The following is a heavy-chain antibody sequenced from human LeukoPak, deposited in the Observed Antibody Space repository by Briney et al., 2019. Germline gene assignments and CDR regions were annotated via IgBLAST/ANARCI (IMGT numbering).Heavy chain of an antibody. D-gene: IGHD5-18*01. CDR1: GGSISSYY. CDR2: IYYSGST. V-gene: IGHV4-59*01. Sequence: SETLSLTCTVSGGSISSYYWSWIRQPPGKGLEWIGYIYYSGSTNYNPSLKSQVTISVDTSKNQFSLKLSSVTAADTAVYYCARVFGGYSYGLTFDYWGQGTLVTVSS. CDR3: ARVFGGYSYGLTFDY. J-gene: IGHJ4*02.